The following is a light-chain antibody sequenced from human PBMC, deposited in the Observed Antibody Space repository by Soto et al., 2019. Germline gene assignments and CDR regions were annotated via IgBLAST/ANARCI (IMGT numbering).Light chain of an antibody. V-gene: IGKV3-20*01. CDR2: GSS. CDR3: QQYGSSPPYT. CDR1: QTVSGNY. J-gene: IGKJ2*01. Sequence: EIVLTQSPGTLSLSPGERATLSCRAIQTVSGNYLAWYQQKPRQSPRLLIYGSSDRATGIPDRFSGSGSGTDFTLTITRVEHEDFEVYYCQQYGSSPPYTFGQGTKLEIK.